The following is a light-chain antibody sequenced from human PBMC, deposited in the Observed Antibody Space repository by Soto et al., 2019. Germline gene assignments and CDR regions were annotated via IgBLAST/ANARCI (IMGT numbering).Light chain of an antibody. CDR3: QQYGSSPPYT. J-gene: IGKJ2*01. CDR1: QSVSNNY. Sequence: EVVLTQSPGTLSSSPGERATLSCRASQSVSNNYFAWYQQKPGQAPWLLIFGSSDRATGIPDRFSGSGSGTDFTLTISRLEPEDFAVYYCQQYGSSPPYTFGQGTKLEIK. CDR2: GSS. V-gene: IGKV3-20*01.